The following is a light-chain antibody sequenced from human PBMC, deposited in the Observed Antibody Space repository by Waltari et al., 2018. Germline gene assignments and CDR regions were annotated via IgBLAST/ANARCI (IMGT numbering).Light chain of an antibody. CDR2: GAS. V-gene: IGKV3-20*01. J-gene: IGKJ2*01. CDR3: QQYSSSMLYT. CDR1: ERDGNNF. Sequence: VLTQSPGTLSLSPGETATLSCRARERDGNNFLAWYHQKRGQTPRLLIYGASSRATGIADRFSGSGSGTDFILIISRLEAEDSGVYFCQQYSSSMLYTFGQGPKLEI.